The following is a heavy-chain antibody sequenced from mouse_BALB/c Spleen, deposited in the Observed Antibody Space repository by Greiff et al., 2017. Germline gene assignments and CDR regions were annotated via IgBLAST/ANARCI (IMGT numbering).Heavy chain of an antibody. CDR3: ARRYYGYDVGAMDY. J-gene: IGHJ4*01. CDR1: GFTFSSYA. CDR2: ISSGGSYT. V-gene: IGHV5-9-1*01. D-gene: IGHD2-2*01. Sequence: EVMFVESGGGLVKPGGSLKLSCAASGFTFSSYAMSWVRQTPEKRLEWVATISSGGSYTYYPDSVKGRFTISRDNAKNTLYLQMSSLRSEDTAMYYCARRYYGYDVGAMDYWGQGTSVTGPS.